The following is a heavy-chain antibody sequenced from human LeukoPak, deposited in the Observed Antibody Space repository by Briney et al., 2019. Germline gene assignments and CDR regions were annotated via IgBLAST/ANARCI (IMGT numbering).Heavy chain of an antibody. CDR2: ISAYNVNT. CDR1: GYTFTSYG. CDR3: ARLGYCSGGSCAYYYYGMDV. V-gene: IGHV1-18*01. D-gene: IGHD2-15*01. J-gene: IGHJ6*02. Sequence: ASVKVSCKASGYTFTSYGISWVRQAPGQGLEWMGWISAYNVNTNNAQKLQGRVTMTTETSPTTAYMELRSLRSDDTAVYYCARLGYCSGGSCAYYYYGMDVWGQGTTVTVSS.